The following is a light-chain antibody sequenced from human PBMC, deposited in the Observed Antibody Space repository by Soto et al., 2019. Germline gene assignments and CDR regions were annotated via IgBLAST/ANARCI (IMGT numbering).Light chain of an antibody. Sequence: DIQMTQSPSTLSGSVGDRVTITCRASQTISSWLAWYQQKPGKAPKLLIYKASTLKSGVPSRFSGSGSGTEFTLTISSLQPEDFATYYCLQANTFPITFGQGTRLEIK. V-gene: IGKV1-5*03. CDR1: QTISSW. CDR3: LQANTFPIT. J-gene: IGKJ5*01. CDR2: KAS.